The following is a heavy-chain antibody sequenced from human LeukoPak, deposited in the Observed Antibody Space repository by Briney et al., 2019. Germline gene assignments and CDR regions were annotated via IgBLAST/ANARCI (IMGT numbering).Heavy chain of an antibody. Sequence: GGSLRLSCAASGFTFSSYAMSWVRQAPGKGLEWLSAISGSGASTHYADSVRGRFTIPRDNSKSTLYLQMNSLRADDTAVYYCTKEDPRFDPWGQGTLVTVSS. CDR3: TKEDPRFDP. V-gene: IGHV3-23*01. J-gene: IGHJ5*02. CDR2: ISGSGAST. CDR1: GFTFSSYA.